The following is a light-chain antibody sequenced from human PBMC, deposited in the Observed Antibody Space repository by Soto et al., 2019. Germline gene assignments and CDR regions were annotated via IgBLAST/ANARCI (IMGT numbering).Light chain of an antibody. CDR1: SSNIVSNY. V-gene: IGLV1-47*01. J-gene: IGLJ3*02. Sequence: QSVLTQPPSASGTPGQRVTISCSGSSSNIVSNYVYWYQQLPGTAPKLLIYRNNQRPSGVPDRFSGSKSVTSASLAISGLRSEDEADYYCAAWDDSLSGLVFGGGTKVTVL. CDR3: AAWDDSLSGLV. CDR2: RNN.